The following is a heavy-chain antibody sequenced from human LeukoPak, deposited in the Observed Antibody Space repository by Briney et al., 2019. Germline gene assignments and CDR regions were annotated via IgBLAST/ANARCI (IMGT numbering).Heavy chain of an antibody. CDR1: GGSISSYY. V-gene: IGHV4-59*01. CDR2: VSYSGST. D-gene: IGHD5-24*01. J-gene: IGHJ4*02. Sequence: SETLSLTCTVSGGSISSYYWNWVRQPPGKGREWIGYVSYSGSTNYNPSLKSRVTISVDTSKSQFSLKLNSVTAADTAVYYCARTGGYNSPFSFWGQGALVTVSS. CDR3: ARTGGYNSPFSF.